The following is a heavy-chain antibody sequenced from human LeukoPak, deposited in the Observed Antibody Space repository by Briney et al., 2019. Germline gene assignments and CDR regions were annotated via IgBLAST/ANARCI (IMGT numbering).Heavy chain of an antibody. D-gene: IGHD6-6*01. CDR1: GFAFSSYA. V-gene: IGHV3-48*02. J-gene: IGHJ5*02. CDR2: ISSSSKI. CDR3: ARSANPGVHDFDP. Sequence: PGGSLRLSCTASGFAFSSYAMAWVRQAPGRGLEWLSYISSSSKIHYADSVKGRFTISRDNAKNSLYLQMICLRDEDTAVYYCARSANPGVHDFDPWGQGTLVTVSS.